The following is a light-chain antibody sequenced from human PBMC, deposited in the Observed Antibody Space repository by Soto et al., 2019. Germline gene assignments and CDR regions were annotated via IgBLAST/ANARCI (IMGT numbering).Light chain of an antibody. V-gene: IGLV1-40*01. J-gene: IGLJ1*01. CDR2: DTS. Sequence: QSVLTQPPSVSGAPGQRITISCTGTSSNIGAGYHVHWYQQLPGTAPKLLIYDTSKRPSGVPDRFSGSKSGTSASLAITGLQAEDESDYYCQSYDSSLIRSYVFGTGTKLTVL. CDR1: SSNIGAGYH. CDR3: QSYDSSLIRSYV.